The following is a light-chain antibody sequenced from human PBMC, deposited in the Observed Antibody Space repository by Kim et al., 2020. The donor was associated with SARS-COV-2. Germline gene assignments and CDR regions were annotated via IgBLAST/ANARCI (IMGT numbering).Light chain of an antibody. J-gene: IGLJ2*01. CDR3: QVWDSSTGV. V-gene: IGLV3-9*01. CDR1: NIGTKN. Sequence: SYELTQPLSVSVALGQTTRITCGGNNIGTKNVHWYQQKPGQAPVLVIYRDNNRPSGIPERFSGSNSGNTATLTISRAQAGDEADYYCQVWDSSTGVFGEGTQLTVL. CDR2: RDN.